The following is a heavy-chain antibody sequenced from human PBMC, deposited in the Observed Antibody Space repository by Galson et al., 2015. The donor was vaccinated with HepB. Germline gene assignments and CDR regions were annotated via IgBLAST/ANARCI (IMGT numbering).Heavy chain of an antibody. D-gene: IGHD6-13*01. CDR2: ISAYNGNT. CDR1: GYSFTSYG. Sequence: SVKVSCKASGYSFTSYGISWVRQAPGQGLEWMGWISAYNGNTNYAQKLQGRVTKTTDTSTSTAYMELRSLRSDDTAVYYCARDRIAGVLFCDYWGQGTLVTVSS. CDR3: ARDRIAGVLFCDY. J-gene: IGHJ4*02. V-gene: IGHV1-18*01.